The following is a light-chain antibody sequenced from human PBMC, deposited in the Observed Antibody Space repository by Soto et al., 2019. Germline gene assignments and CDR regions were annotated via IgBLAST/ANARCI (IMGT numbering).Light chain of an antibody. V-gene: IGKV1-5*03. CDR3: LQDYSYPQT. Sequence: DIQMTQSPSTLSASIGDRVTITCRASQSISSWLAWYQQKPGKAPKLLIYTASTLQSGVPSRFSGSGSGTEFTLTISSLQPEDFATYYCLQDYSYPQTFGQGTKVDIK. CDR1: QSISSW. J-gene: IGKJ2*01. CDR2: TAS.